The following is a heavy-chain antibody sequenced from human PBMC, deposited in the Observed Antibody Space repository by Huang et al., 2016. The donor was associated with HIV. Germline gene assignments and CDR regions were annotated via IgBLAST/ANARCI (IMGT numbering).Heavy chain of an antibody. CDR2: INSATGEQ. J-gene: IGHJ5*02. CDR1: GYTFTSYN. Sequence: QVQLVQSGSEFKKPGASARISCRASGYTFTSYNVNWVRQAPGQGLGWRGWINSATGEQSSSQAFTGRFVFSLDPSVATAFLQITNLMADDTAVYFCARGGGGSAFQTPLVWFDPWGQGTLVTVSS. V-gene: IGHV7-4-1*02. D-gene: IGHD6-25*01. CDR3: ARGGGGSAFQTPLVWFDP.